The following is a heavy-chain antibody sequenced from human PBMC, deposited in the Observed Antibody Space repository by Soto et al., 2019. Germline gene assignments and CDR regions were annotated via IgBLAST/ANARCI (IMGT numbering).Heavy chain of an antibody. J-gene: IGHJ4*01. Sequence: EEQLLESGGGLVQPGGSLRLSCTASGFTFRNFAMTWVRQAPGKGLEWVSTIIAGGGTTYYADSLKGRFTISRDNSTYSLYLQMNSLGVEDTSIFFCAKVRCCSWAFFDSWGHGTLVTVSS. CDR3: AKVRCCSWAFFDS. V-gene: IGHV3-23*01. D-gene: IGHD6-13*01. CDR1: GFTFRNFA. CDR2: IIAGGGTT.